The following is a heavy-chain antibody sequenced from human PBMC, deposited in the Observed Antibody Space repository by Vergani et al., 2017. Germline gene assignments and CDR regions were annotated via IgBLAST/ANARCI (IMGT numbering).Heavy chain of an antibody. CDR3: ARDHLDQVTLYLAAVTTVNWFDP. CDR2: ISSSSSYI. D-gene: IGHD4-17*01. Sequence: EVQLVESGGGLVKPGGSLRLSCAASGFTFSSYSMNWVRQAPGKGLEWVSSISSSSSYIYYADSVKGRFTITRDNAKNSLYLQMNSLRAEDTAVYYCARDHLDQVTLYLAAVTTVNWFDPGGQGTLVTVSS. J-gene: IGHJ5*02. CDR1: GFTFSSYS. V-gene: IGHV3-21*01.